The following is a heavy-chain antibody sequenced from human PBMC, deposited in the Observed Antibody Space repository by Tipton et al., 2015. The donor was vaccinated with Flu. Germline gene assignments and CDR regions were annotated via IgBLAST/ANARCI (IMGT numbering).Heavy chain of an antibody. CDR3: VRDPGYYDSSVYFDF. D-gene: IGHD3-22*01. Sequence: TLSLTCTVSGGSIRSSTDFWAWIRQSPGKGLEWIGTIYYTGSTYYNVSLKSRVSMSIDMSKNQFSLKLTSVTAADTAVYYCVRDPGYYDSSVYFDFWGQGALVTVSS. CDR1: GGSIRSSTDF. V-gene: IGHV4-39*02. CDR2: IYYTGST. J-gene: IGHJ4*02.